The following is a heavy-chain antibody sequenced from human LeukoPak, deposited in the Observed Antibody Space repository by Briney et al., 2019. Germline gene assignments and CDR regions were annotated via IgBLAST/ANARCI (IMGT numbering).Heavy chain of an antibody. V-gene: IGHV4-39*07. J-gene: IGHJ4*02. CDR1: GGSISSSSYY. CDR3: ARVHGSGSYYKHV. Sequence: NPSETLSLTCTVSGGSISSSSYYWGWIRQPPGKGLEWIGSIYYSGSTYYNPSLKSRVTISVDTSKNQFSLRLSSVTAADTAVYYCARVHGSGSYYKHVWGQGTLVTVSS. D-gene: IGHD3-10*01. CDR2: IYYSGST.